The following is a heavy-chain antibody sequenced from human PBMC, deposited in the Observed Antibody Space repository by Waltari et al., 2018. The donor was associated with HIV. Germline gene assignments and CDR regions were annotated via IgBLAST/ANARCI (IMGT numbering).Heavy chain of an antibody. CDR3: ASDRTSVTTGVFDS. CDR2: IGVFSNYV. Sequence: EARLTESGGGLVMPGTSLRLSCSGSDFDFARFTMTWILQTPPGGLQWVASIGVFSNYVYYSDSVKSRFTVSIDNAKGSLSLQMTRLRSEDSGLYFCASDRTSVTTGVFDSWGRGTLVTVSS. V-gene: IGHV3-21*02. D-gene: IGHD4-17*01. J-gene: IGHJ4*02. CDR1: DFDFARFT.